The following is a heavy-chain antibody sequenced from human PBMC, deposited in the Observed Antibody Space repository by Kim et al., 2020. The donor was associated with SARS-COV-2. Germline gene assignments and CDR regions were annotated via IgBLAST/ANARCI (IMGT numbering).Heavy chain of an antibody. J-gene: IGHJ4*02. CDR3: ARANNYYGSGSYYF. Sequence: NPSLKGRVTISGDTAKNQFSLKLSSVTAADTAVYYCARANNYYGSGSYYFWGQGTLVTVSS. D-gene: IGHD3-10*01. V-gene: IGHV4-30-2*05.